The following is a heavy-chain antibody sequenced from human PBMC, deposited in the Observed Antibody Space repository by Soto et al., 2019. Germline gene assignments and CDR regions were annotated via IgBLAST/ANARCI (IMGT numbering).Heavy chain of an antibody. CDR1: GYTIGSYG. Sequence: ASVEVCCKDSGYTIGSYGMRWVRQAPGQGLEWMGWISAYSGNTNYAQKLQGRVTMTTDTSTSTAYMELRSLRSDDTAVYYCATGGVVYFDYWGQGTLVTVSS. D-gene: IGHD2-8*02. V-gene: IGHV1-18*01. CDR3: ATGGVVYFDY. J-gene: IGHJ4*02. CDR2: ISAYSGNT.